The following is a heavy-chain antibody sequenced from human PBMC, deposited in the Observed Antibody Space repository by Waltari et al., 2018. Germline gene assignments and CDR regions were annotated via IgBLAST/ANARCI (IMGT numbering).Heavy chain of an antibody. D-gene: IGHD3-10*01. V-gene: IGHV3-30*18. J-gene: IGHJ3*02. CDR1: GFTFSSYG. CDR2: IWYYGSNK. Sequence: QVQLVESGGGEVQPGRSMRLPCAASGFTFSSYGMHGARQAPGTGLEWVAVIWYYGSNKYYADSVKGRFTISIDNSKNTLYLQMNSLRAEDTSVYYCAKDLGITMVRGVHGAFDIWGQGTMVTVSS. CDR3: AKDLGITMVRGVHGAFDI.